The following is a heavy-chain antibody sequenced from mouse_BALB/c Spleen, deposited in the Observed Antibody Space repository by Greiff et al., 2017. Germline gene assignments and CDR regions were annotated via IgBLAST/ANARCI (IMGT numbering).Heavy chain of an antibody. Sequence: DVHLVESGGGLVQPGGSRKLSCAASGFTFSSFGMHWVRQAPEKGLEWVAYISSGSSTIYYADTVKGRFTISRDNPKNTLFLQMTSLRSEDTAMYYCASGGYAMDYWGQGTSVTVSS. J-gene: IGHJ4*01. CDR1: GFTFSSFG. V-gene: IGHV5-17*02. CDR2: ISSGSSTI. CDR3: ASGGYAMDY.